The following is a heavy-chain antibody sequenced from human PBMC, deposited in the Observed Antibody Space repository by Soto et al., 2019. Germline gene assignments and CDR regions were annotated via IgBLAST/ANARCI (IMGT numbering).Heavy chain of an antibody. J-gene: IGHJ4*02. CDR2: ISGSGGST. CDR1: GFTFSSYA. V-gene: IGHV3-23*01. CDR3: AKDGHGAIAYSHFDY. D-gene: IGHD3-16*01. Sequence: GGSLRLSCAASGFTFSSYAMSWVRQAPGKGLEWVSAISGSGGSTYYADSVKGRFTISRDNSKNTLYLQMNSLRAEDTAVYYCAKDGHGAIAYSHFDYWGQGTLVTVSS.